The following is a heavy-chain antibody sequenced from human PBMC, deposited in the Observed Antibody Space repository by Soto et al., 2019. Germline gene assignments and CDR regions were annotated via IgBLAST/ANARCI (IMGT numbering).Heavy chain of an antibody. CDR2: ISISSSYI. CDR3: ARALDIYYDSSARVREYYGMDV. D-gene: IGHD3-22*01. V-gene: IGHV3-21*01. CDR1: GFTFSSYS. Sequence: GGSLRLSCAASGFTFSSYSMNWVRQAPGKGLEWVSSISISSSYIYYADSVKGRFTISRDNAKNSLYLQMNSLRAEDTAVYYCARALDIYYDSSARVREYYGMDVWGQGTTVTLSS. J-gene: IGHJ6*02.